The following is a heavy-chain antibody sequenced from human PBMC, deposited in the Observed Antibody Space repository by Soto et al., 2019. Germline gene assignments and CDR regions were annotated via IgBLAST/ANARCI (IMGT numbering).Heavy chain of an antibody. CDR1: GFTFSSYA. Sequence: GGSLRLSCSASGFTFSSYAMHWVRQAPGKGLEYVSAISSNGGSTYYADSVKGRFTISRDNSKNTLYLQMSSLRAEDTAVYYCVAINYYDSSGYLHDAFDIWGQGTMVTVSS. J-gene: IGHJ3*02. CDR2: ISSNGGST. V-gene: IGHV3-64D*06. D-gene: IGHD3-22*01. CDR3: VAINYYDSSGYLHDAFDI.